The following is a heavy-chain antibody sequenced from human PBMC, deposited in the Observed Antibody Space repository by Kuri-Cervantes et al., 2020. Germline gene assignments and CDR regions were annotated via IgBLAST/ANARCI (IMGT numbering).Heavy chain of an antibody. Sequence: GGSLRLSCAASGFSFNNHWMSWVRQAPGKGLEWVANIKPDGSGKNYVDSVKGRFTISRANSRNTLYLQMNSLRPNDTGVYYCAKSISTWPLDVWGKGTTITVSS. CDR2: IKPDGSGK. CDR3: AKSISTWPLDV. D-gene: IGHD2-2*01. CDR1: GFSFNNHW. J-gene: IGHJ6*04. V-gene: IGHV3-7*02.